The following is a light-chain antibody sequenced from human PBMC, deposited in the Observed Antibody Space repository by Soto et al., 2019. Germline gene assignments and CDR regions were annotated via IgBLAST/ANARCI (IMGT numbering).Light chain of an antibody. CDR3: CSYAGSIGV. Sequence: QSALTQPASVSGSPGQSITISCTGTSSDVGSYNLVSWYQQHPGKAPKLMIYEGSKRPSGVSNRFSGSKSGNTASLTISGLQAEDEDDYYCCSYAGSIGVFGGGTKLTVL. CDR2: EGS. CDR1: SSDVGSYNL. V-gene: IGLV2-23*01. J-gene: IGLJ3*02.